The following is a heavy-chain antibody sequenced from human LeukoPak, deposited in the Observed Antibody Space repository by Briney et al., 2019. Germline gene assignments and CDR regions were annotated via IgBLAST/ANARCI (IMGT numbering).Heavy chain of an antibody. J-gene: IGHJ2*01. CDR2: ITQDGSEI. CDR1: GFTFSNYW. CDR3: ARDQGSMIVVRKTKWYFDL. Sequence: GRSVRLSCAASGFTFSNYWMSWVRQAPGKGLEWVANITQDGSEIYSVDSVKGRFTISRDNAKNTLYLQINSLRAEDTAVYYCARDQGSMIVVRKTKWYFDLWGRGTLVTVSS. D-gene: IGHD3-22*01. V-gene: IGHV3-7*01.